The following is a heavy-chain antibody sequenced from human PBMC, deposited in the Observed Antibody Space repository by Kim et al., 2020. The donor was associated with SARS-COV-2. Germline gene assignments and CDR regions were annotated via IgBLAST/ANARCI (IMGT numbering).Heavy chain of an antibody. Sequence: GGSLRLFCAASGFTFTTYNMNWVRQAPGKGLEWISYISVTDAIYYADSVKGRFTISRDYAKNSLDLQMNSLRDEETAVYYCARDWNWGIDVWGQGTLVTV. CDR1: GFTFTTYN. V-gene: IGHV3-48*02. J-gene: IGHJ4*02. CDR3: ARDWNWGIDV. D-gene: IGHD7-27*01. CDR2: ISVTDAI.